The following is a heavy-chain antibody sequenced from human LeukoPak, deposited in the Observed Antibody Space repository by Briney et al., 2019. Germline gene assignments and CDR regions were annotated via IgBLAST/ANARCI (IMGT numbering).Heavy chain of an antibody. Sequence: TSETLSLTCAVSGGSISSGGYYWSWIRQHPGKGLEWIGRIYTSGSTNYNPSLKSRVTMSVDTSKNQFSLKLSSVTAADTAVYYCARDQGNGFDYWGQGTLVTVSS. V-gene: IGHV4-61*02. CDR3: ARDQGNGFDY. CDR2: IYTSGST. CDR1: GGSISSGGYY. J-gene: IGHJ4*02. D-gene: IGHD4-23*01.